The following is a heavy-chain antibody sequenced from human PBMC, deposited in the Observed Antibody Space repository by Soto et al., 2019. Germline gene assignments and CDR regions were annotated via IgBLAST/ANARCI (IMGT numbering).Heavy chain of an antibody. CDR2: ISSGSTSI. V-gene: IGHV3-48*01. CDR3: ARGDHTNSFRFQH. J-gene: IGHJ1*01. Sequence: EVQLVESGGGLVQPGGSLRLSCATSGFTFSAYSMNLVRQAPGKGLEWVASISSGSTSISYAASWKGRFTSSRDNARNSLFLLMSSLRAEDTAVYFCARGDHTNSFRFQHWGQGTLVTVSS. D-gene: IGHD6-13*01. CDR1: GFTFSAYS.